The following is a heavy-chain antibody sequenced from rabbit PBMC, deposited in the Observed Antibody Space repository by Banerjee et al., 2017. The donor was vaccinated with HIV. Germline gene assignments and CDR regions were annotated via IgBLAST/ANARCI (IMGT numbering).Heavy chain of an antibody. Sequence: QEQLEESGGDLVKPGASLTLTCTASGFTISSISWICWVRQAPGKGLEWIACIYSGSSGSTYYASRAKGRFTISKTSSTTVTLQMTSLTAADTATYFCARDLAGVIGWNFNLWGPGTLVTVS. CDR3: ARDLAGVIGWNFNL. V-gene: IGHV1S45*01. CDR1: GFTISSISW. D-gene: IGHD4-1*01. CDR2: IYSGSSGST. J-gene: IGHJ4*01.